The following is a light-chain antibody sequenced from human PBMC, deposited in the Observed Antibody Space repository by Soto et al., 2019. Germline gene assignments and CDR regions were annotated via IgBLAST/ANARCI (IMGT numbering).Light chain of an antibody. CDR1: QSVLYSSNNKNY. Sequence: DIVMTQSPDSLAVSLGERATINCKSSQSVLYSSNNKNYLAWYQQKPGQPPKLLIYWASTRESGVPDRFSGSGSGTDFTLTISSLQAEDVAVYYCQQYYSTPQPFGQGTKVEFK. J-gene: IGKJ1*01. V-gene: IGKV4-1*01. CDR3: QQYYSTPQP. CDR2: WAS.